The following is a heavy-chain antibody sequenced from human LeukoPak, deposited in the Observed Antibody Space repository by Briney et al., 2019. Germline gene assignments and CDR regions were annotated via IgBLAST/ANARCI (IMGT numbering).Heavy chain of an antibody. CDR1: GFTFTTYW. Sequence: GGSLRLSCATSGFTFTTYWIHWVCQAPGKGLVWVSRINSDDSTTMYADSVRGRFTISRDNARSTVFLQMNSLRSEDSALYYCARGGTGYGDFDYWGQGALVTVSS. J-gene: IGHJ4*02. CDR3: ARGGTGYGDFDY. D-gene: IGHD4-17*01. CDR2: INSDDSTT. V-gene: IGHV3-74*03.